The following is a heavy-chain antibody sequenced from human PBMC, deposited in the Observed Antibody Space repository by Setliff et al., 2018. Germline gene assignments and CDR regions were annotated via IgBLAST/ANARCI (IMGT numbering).Heavy chain of an antibody. CDR2: IYYNGTT. CDR3: TSTPRGGINITTRAGAFDS. V-gene: IGHV4-59*01. D-gene: IGHD6-6*01. J-gene: IGHJ4*02. Sequence: SETLSLTCSVSGASISSNYWSWIRQSPGKGLEWIGYIYYNGTTRYSPSLKSRVTISVDTSKNQLSLRLTSVTAADTAVYYCTSTPRGGINITTRAGAFDSWGQGTLVTVSS. CDR1: GASISSNY.